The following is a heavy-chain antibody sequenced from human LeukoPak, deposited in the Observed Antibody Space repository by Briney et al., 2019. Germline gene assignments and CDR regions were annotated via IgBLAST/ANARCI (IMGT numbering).Heavy chain of an antibody. J-gene: IGHJ4*02. Sequence: ASVKVSCKAFGYTFTSNYMHWVRQAPGQGPEWMGVISPSGGSTTYAQKFQGRVTLTRDMSTSTDYLELSSPRSEDTAVYYCAKESLRVVPSATFDYWGQGTLVTVSS. CDR1: GYTFTSNY. D-gene: IGHD2-2*01. CDR2: ISPSGGST. V-gene: IGHV1-46*01. CDR3: AKESLRVVPSATFDY.